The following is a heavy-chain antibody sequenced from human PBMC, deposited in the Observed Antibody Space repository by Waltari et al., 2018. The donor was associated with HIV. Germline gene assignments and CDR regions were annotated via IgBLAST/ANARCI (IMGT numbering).Heavy chain of an antibody. Sequence: EVQLVETGGGLIQPGGSRRLSCAASGFAVSSNFMSWVRQAPGKWLEVVSVIYSGGSTYYADSVKGRFTISSDNSKNTLYLQMNSLRAEDTAVYYCASTTLKFDYWGQGTLVTVSS. CDR1: GFAVSSNF. CDR3: ASTTLKFDY. V-gene: IGHV3-53*02. CDR2: IYSGGST. J-gene: IGHJ4*02. D-gene: IGHD1-1*01.